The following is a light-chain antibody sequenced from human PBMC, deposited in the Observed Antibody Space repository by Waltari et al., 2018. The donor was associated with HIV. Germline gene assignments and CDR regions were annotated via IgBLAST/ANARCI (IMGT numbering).Light chain of an antibody. CDR3: QQTYGSLIT. J-gene: IGKJ5*01. CDR2: AAS. V-gene: IGKV1-39*01. Sequence: DIQLTQSPPSLSASIGDRVSISCRASQNIGSFLNWYHQRPGESPRLLIYAASNAHTGVASRFRGGGSGSDFTLIIASLQAEDFGTYFCQQTYGSLITFG. CDR1: QNIGSF.